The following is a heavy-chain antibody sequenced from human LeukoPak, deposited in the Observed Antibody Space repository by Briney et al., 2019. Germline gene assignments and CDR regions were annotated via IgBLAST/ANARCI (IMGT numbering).Heavy chain of an antibody. Sequence: SETLSLTCTVSGGSTSSGDYYWSWIRQPPVKGLEWIGYIYYSGSTYYNPSLKSRVTISVDTSKNQFSLKLSSVTAADTAVYYCARREGGSGRVYWGQGTLVTVSS. CDR2: IYYSGST. V-gene: IGHV4-30-4*08. J-gene: IGHJ4*02. D-gene: IGHD3-10*01. CDR1: GGSTSSGDYY. CDR3: ARREGGSGRVY.